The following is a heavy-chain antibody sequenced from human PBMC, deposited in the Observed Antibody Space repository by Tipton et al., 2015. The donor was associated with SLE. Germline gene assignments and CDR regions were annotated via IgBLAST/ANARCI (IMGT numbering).Heavy chain of an antibody. CDR3: ARGGYYYGSGRNNWFDP. CDR2: IYHSGST. J-gene: IGHJ5*02. Sequence: GLVKPSETLSLTCTVSGYSISSGYYWGWIRQPPGKGLEWIGSIYHSGSTYYNPSLKSRVTISVDTSKNQFSLKLSSVTAADTAVYYCARGGYYYGSGRNNWFDPWGQGTLVTVSS. CDR1: GYSISSGYY. V-gene: IGHV4-38-2*02. D-gene: IGHD3-10*01.